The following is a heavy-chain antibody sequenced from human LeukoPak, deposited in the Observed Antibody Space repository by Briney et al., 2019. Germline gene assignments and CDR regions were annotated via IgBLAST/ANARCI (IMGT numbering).Heavy chain of an antibody. CDR3: ARDRYYNILTGFRRSDGFDI. Sequence: ASVKVSCKTSGYTFTGYYMHWVRQAPGQGLEWMGWINPNSGGTNYAQKFQGRVTMTRDTSISTAYMELSRLRSDDTAVYYCARDRYYNILTGFRRSDGFDIWGQGTMVTVSS. J-gene: IGHJ3*02. CDR2: INPNSGGT. D-gene: IGHD3-9*01. CDR1: GYTFTGYY. V-gene: IGHV1-2*02.